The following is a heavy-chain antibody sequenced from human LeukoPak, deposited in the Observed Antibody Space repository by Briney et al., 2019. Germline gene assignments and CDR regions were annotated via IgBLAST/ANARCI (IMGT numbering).Heavy chain of an antibody. CDR2: INHSGST. V-gene: IGHV4-34*01. Sequence: SETLSLTCAVYGGSFSGYYWSWIRQPPGKGLEWIGEINHSGSTNYNPSPKSRVTISVDTSKNQFSLKLSSVTAADTAVYYCARLSSWKYYFDYWAREPWSPSPQ. CDR3: ARLSSWKYYFDY. CDR1: GGSFSGYY. J-gene: IGHJ4*02. D-gene: IGHD6-13*01.